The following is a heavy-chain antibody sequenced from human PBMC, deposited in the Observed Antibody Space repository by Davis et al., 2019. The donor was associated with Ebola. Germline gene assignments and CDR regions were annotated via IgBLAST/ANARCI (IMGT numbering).Heavy chain of an antibody. V-gene: IGHV3-48*04. CDR3: AKAREGYSNYDWYFDL. J-gene: IGHJ2*01. CDR2: ISSSSSTI. CDR1: GFTFSSYS. Sequence: GESLKISCAASGFTFSSYSMNWVRQAPGKGLEWVSYISSSSSTIYYADSVKGRFTISRDNAKNSLYLQMNSLRAEDTAVYYCAKAREGYSNYDWYFDLWGRGTLVTVSS. D-gene: IGHD4-11*01.